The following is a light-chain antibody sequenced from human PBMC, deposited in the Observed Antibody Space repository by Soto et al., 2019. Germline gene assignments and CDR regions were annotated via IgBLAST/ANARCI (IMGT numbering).Light chain of an antibody. J-gene: IGKJ1*01. V-gene: IGKV3-20*01. CDR2: GAS. Sequence: IVMTQSPATMSVSPGETTRLSCRASQSINSDVAWYQQRPGQAPRILIYGASNRATGIPDRFSGIGSGTDFTLTISRMEPEDFAVYYCQPYGSSGTFGQGTKVDIK. CDR3: QPYGSSGT. CDR1: QSINSD.